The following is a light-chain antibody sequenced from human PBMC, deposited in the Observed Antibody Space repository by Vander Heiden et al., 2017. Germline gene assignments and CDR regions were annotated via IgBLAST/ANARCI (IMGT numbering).Light chain of an antibody. CDR2: FGS. V-gene: IGKV2-28*01. Sequence: EIGLTQSPLSLLVSPGEPASISCRPRQSRLNRNVINYLDWYVQKPGQSPQLLIYFGSIRASGVPDRFSGSGSGTDFTLKISRVEAEDVGVYYCMQTRQTPLTFGGGTKVEIK. CDR3: MQTRQTPLT. CDR1: QSRLNRNVINY. J-gene: IGKJ4*01.